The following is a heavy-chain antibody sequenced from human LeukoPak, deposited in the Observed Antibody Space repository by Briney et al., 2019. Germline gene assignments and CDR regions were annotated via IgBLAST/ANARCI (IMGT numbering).Heavy chain of an antibody. CDR1: GGSFSGYY. V-gene: IGHV4-34*01. Sequence: SETLSLTCAVYGGSFSGYYWSWIRQPPGKGLEWIGEINHSGSTNYNPSLKSRVTIPVDTSKNQSSLKLSSVTAADTAVYYCARGVSFQGYYYYYGMDVWGQGTTVTVSS. CDR3: ARGVSFQGYYYYYGMDV. J-gene: IGHJ6*02. D-gene: IGHD3-16*01. CDR2: INHSGST.